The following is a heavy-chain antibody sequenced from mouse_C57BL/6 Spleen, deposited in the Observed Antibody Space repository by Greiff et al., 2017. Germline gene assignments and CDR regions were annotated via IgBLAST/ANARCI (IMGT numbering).Heavy chain of an antibody. Sequence: QVQLQQPGAELVRPGSSVTLSCKASGYTFTSYWMDWVKQRPGQGLEWIGNIYPSDSETHYNQKFKDKATVTVDKSSSTAYMQLSSLTSEVSAVYYCASGRSWFAYWGQGTLVTVSA. J-gene: IGHJ3*01. CDR3: ASGRSWFAY. CDR1: GYTFTSYW. V-gene: IGHV1-61*01. CDR2: IYPSDSET.